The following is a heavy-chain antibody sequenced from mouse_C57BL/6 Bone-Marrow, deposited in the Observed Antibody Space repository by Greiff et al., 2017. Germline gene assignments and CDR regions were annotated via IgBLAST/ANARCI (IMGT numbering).Heavy chain of an antibody. J-gene: IGHJ3*01. CDR2: IYPRSGNT. V-gene: IGHV1-81*01. Sequence: VKLQESGAELARPGASVKLSCKASGYTFTSYGISWVKQRTGQGLEWIGEIYPRSGNTYYNEKFKGKATLTADKSSSTAYMELRSLTSEDSAVFFCDRSRWLLPLFAYWGQGTLVTVSA. D-gene: IGHD2-3*01. CDR1: GYTFTSYG. CDR3: DRSRWLLPLFAY.